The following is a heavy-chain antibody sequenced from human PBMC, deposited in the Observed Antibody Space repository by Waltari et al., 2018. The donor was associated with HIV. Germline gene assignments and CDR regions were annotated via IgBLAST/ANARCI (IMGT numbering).Heavy chain of an antibody. D-gene: IGHD2-2*01. Sequence: QVQLQESGPGLVKPSETLSLTCTVSGGSISSYYWSWIRQPPGKGLEWIGYIYYSGSTNSTPSLKSRFTISVDTSKNQFSLKLSSVTSADTAVYYCARLYCSSTSCYPYWYFDLWGRGTLVTVSS. J-gene: IGHJ2*01. CDR1: GGSISSYY. CDR3: ARLYCSSTSCYPYWYFDL. V-gene: IGHV4-59*01. CDR2: IYYSGST.